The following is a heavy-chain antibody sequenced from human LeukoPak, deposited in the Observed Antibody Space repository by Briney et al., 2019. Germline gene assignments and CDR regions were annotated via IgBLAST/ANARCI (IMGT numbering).Heavy chain of an antibody. J-gene: IGHJ4*02. V-gene: IGHV3-9*01. CDR3: AKEGGYGELSSYFDY. CDR1: GFTFDDYA. CDR2: LNWNSGGI. D-gene: IGHD3-16*02. Sequence: GGSLRLSCAASGFTFDDYAMHWVRQAPGKGLEWVSGLNWNSGGIVYADSVKGRFTISRDNSKNTLYLQMNSLRAEDTAVYYCAKEGGYGELSSYFDYWGQGTLVTVSS.